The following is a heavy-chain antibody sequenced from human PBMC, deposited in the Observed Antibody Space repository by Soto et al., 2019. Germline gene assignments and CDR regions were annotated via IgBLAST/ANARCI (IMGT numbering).Heavy chain of an antibody. CDR3: ARDPGIAVDGPTYFDY. CDR2: ISSSSSTI. Sequence: PGGSLGLSWAASDFTFSSYTMNWVRQAPGKGLEWVSYISSSSSTIYYADSVKGRFTISRDNAKNSLYLQINSLRDEDTAVYYCARDPGIAVDGPTYFDYWGQGTLVTVSS. V-gene: IGHV3-48*02. D-gene: IGHD6-19*01. CDR1: DFTFSSYT. J-gene: IGHJ4*02.